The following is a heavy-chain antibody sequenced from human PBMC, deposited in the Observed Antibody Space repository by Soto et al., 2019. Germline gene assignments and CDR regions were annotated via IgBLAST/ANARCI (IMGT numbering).Heavy chain of an antibody. CDR1: GFSLSTSGVG. V-gene: IGHV2-5*02. CDR2: IYWDDSK. J-gene: IGHJ4*02. CDR3: AHKGPEDWPLDY. D-gene: IGHD3-9*01. Sequence: QITLKESGPTLVRPTQTLTLTCAFSGFSLSTSGVGVGWIRQPPGKALEWLAVIYWDDSKHYSPSLRSILTITKDTSKNQVVLTMTNMDPMDKGTYYCAHKGPEDWPLDYWGQGTLVTVSS.